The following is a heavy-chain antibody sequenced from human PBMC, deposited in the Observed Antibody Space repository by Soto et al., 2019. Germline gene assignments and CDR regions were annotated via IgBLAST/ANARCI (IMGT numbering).Heavy chain of an antibody. CDR2: ISASNGDT. J-gene: IGHJ4*02. CDR1: GYTFTSFV. D-gene: IGHD6-25*01. V-gene: IGHV1-18*01. Sequence: QVPLVQSGAEVKKPGASVKVSCKASGYTFTSFVISWVRQAPGQGLEWMGWISASNGDTNSAQKFQGGLTMATDTSTNTAYVELRSLRSDDTAVYYCARADFGVVPAATYIDHWGQGTRVSVSS. CDR3: ARADFGVVPAATYIDH.